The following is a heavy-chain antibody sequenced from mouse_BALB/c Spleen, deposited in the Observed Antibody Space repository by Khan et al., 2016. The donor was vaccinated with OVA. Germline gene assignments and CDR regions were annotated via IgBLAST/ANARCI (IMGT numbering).Heavy chain of an antibody. CDR3: TRPPYVSYVLVY. Sequence: QVRLQQSGPELKKPGETVKISCKASGYTFTNFGMNWVKQAPGKGLKWMGWINTYTGEPTYADDFKGRFAFSLETSANTVYLQISNLTNEDTATXFCTRPPYVSYVLVYWGQGTSVTVSA. CDR2: INTYTGEP. J-gene: IGHJ4*01. V-gene: IGHV9-3-1*01. D-gene: IGHD1-1*01. CDR1: GYTFTNFG.